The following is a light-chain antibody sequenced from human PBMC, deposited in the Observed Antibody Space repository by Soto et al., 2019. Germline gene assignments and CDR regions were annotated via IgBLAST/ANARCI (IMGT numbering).Light chain of an antibody. CDR3: QVWDSSSDHYV. Sequence: SYELTQPPSESVAPGETASISCGGDRIGRKSVHWYQQKPGQAPVLVMYYDNDRPSEIPERFSGFNSWNTATLDISGVEAGDEADYYCQVWDSSSDHYVFGPGTKLTVL. J-gene: IGLJ1*01. CDR2: YDN. CDR1: RIGRKS. V-gene: IGLV3-21*04.